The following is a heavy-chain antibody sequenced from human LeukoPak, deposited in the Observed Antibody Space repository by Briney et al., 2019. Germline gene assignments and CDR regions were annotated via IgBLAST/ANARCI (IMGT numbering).Heavy chain of an antibody. V-gene: IGHV3-30*18. CDR3: AKDRAPVTTTIDY. CDR1: GFTFSRYG. Sequence: GGSLRLSCAASGFTFSRYGLHWVRQTPGKGLEWVAVISYDGSNKYYADSVKGRFTISRDNSKNTLYLQMNSLRAEVTAVYYCAKDRAPVTTTIDYWGQGTLVTVSS. CDR2: ISYDGSNK. J-gene: IGHJ4*02. D-gene: IGHD4-17*01.